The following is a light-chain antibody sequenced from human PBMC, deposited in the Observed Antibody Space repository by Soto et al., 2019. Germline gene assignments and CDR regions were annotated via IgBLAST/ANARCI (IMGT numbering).Light chain of an antibody. V-gene: IGKV1-5*01. CDR2: DAS. CDR3: QQYNTYWT. CDR1: QSVSNW. Sequence: DIQMTQSPSTLSASVGERVTITCRASQSVSNWLAWYQQKPGKAPKVLIYDASSLESGVPSRVSGSGSGTEFTLTISSLQPDDFATYYCQQYNTYWTFGQGTKVDIK. J-gene: IGKJ1*01.